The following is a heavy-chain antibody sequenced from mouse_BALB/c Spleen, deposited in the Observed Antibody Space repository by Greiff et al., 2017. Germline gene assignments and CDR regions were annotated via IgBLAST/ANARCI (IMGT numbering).Heavy chain of an antibody. CDR3: AREGDYYYGDYFDY. CDR2: INSNGGST. V-gene: IGHV5-6-3*01. D-gene: IGHD1-1*01. CDR1: GFTFSSYG. Sequence: DVMLVESGGGLVQPGGSLKLSCAASGFTFSSYGMSWVRQTPDKRLELVATINSNGGSTYYPDSVKGRFTISRDNAKNTLYLQMSSLKSEDTAMYYCAREGDYYYGDYFDYWGEGTTLTVSS. J-gene: IGHJ2*01.